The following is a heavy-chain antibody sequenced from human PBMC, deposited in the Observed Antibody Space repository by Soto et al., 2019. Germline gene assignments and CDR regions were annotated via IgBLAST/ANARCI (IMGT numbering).Heavy chain of an antibody. CDR2: IYHSGST. Sequence: SETLSLTCAVSGGSISSSNWWSWVRQPPGKGLEWIGEIYHSGSTNYNPSLKSRVTISVDKSKNQFSLKLSSVTAADTAVYYCARYLTTGYYYYGMDVWGQGTTVTVSS. V-gene: IGHV4-4*02. CDR3: ARYLTTGYYYYGMDV. CDR1: GGSISSSNW. J-gene: IGHJ6*02. D-gene: IGHD4-17*01.